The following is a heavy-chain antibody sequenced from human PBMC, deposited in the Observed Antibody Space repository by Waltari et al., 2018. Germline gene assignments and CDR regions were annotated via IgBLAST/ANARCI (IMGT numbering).Heavy chain of an antibody. V-gene: IGHV7-4-1*02. CDR2: ITTNTENP. J-gene: IGHJ4*02. D-gene: IGHD1-26*01. CDR1: GYSFTNYA. Sequence: QVQLVQSGSEVKKPGASVKVSCKAFGYSFTNYAINWVRQAPGKGLELMGWITTNTENPTDARALTGRFVFALDTSVTTALRQITSRQAEDTAVYFGARDRVVGATDWAYWGQGTLVTVSS. CDR3: ARDRVVGATDWAY.